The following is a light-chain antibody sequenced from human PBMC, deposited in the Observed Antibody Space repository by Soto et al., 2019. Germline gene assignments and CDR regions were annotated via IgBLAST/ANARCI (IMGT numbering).Light chain of an antibody. V-gene: IGKV1-5*03. CDR2: KAS. Sequence: DIQMTQSPSTLSASVGDTVSITCRASQSISNWLAWYQQNPVQAPNLLIHKASTLESGVPSRFSGSRSGTEFTLTTSSLQPDDFATVYCQQYYRVPYTVGQGTKLEIK. CDR3: QQYYRVPYT. J-gene: IGKJ2*01. CDR1: QSISNW.